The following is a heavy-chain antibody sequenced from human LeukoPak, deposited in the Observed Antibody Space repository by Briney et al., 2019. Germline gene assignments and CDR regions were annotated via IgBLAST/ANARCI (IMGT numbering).Heavy chain of an antibody. D-gene: IGHD3-10*01. J-gene: IGHJ4*02. V-gene: IGHV3-30*04. CDR1: GFTFSSYA. Sequence: GTSLSLSCAASGFTFSSYAMHWVRQAPGKGLEWLAVVSAHGLDKFYASSVRGRFTISKDTSKNTLSLQMNSLRSDDSGGYYCARAFTPGIRKALWIGDSLWDQGTLVTVSS. CDR2: VSAHGLDK. CDR3: ARAFTPGIRKALWIGDSL.